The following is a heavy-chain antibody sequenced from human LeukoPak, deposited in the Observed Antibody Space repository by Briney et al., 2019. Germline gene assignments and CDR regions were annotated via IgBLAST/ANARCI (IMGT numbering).Heavy chain of an antibody. V-gene: IGHV4-39*01. CDR1: GGSISSSSYY. Sequence: EXXSLTCTVSGGSISSSSYYWGWIRQPPGKGLEWIGSIYYSGSTYYNPSLKSRVTISVDTSKNQFSLKLSSVTAADTAVYYCARTEDYDFWSGYLYYFDYWGQGTLVTVSS. D-gene: IGHD3-3*01. J-gene: IGHJ4*02. CDR3: ARTEDYDFWSGYLYYFDY. CDR2: IYYSGST.